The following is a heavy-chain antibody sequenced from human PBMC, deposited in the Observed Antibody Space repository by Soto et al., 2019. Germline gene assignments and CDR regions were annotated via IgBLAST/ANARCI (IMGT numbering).Heavy chain of an antibody. D-gene: IGHD2-8*01. J-gene: IGHJ5*02. CDR1: GYTFTSYA. V-gene: IGHV1-3*01. Sequence: ASVKVSCKASGYTFTSYAMHWVRQAPGQRLEWMGWINAGNGNTKYSQKFQGRVTITRDTSASTAYMELSSLRSEDTAVYYCARDLIFPPMLNRPRWWFDPWGQGTLVTVSS. CDR3: ARDLIFPPMLNRPRWWFDP. CDR2: INAGNGNT.